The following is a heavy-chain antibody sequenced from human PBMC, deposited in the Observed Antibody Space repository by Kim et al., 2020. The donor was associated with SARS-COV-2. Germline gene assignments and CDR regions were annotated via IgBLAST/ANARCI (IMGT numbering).Heavy chain of an antibody. V-gene: IGHV3-33*01. CDR2: IWYDGSNK. Sequence: GGSLRLSCAASGFTFSSYGMHWVRQAPGKGLEWVAVIWYDGSNKYYADSVKGRFTISRDNSKNTLYLQMNSLRAEDTAVYYCARDSSRYFDESPQYYYYGMDVWGQGTTVTVSS. CDR1: GFTFSSYG. CDR3: ARDSSRYFDESPQYYYYGMDV. D-gene: IGHD3-9*01. J-gene: IGHJ6*02.